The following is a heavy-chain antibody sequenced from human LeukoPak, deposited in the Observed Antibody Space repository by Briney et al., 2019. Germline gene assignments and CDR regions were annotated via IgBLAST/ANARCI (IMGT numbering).Heavy chain of an antibody. D-gene: IGHD2-2*01. J-gene: IGHJ5*02. Sequence: GGSLRLSCSASGFTFDIYWMTWVRQAPGKGLEWLANINNNGGEKFYVDSVKGRFTISRDNAHNSLYLHMDSLRADDTAVYYCERDPVPYVENNWFDPWGQGTMVTVSS. CDR3: ERDPVPYVENNWFDP. CDR1: GFTFDIYW. V-gene: IGHV3-7*01. CDR2: INNNGGEK.